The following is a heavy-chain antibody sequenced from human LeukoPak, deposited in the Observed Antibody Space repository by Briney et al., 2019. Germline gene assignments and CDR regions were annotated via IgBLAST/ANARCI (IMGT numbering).Heavy chain of an antibody. Sequence: ASVKVSCKASGYTFTGYYMHWVRQAPGQGLEWMGWINPNSGGTNYAQKFQGRVTMTRDTSISTAYLQWSSLKASDTAMYYCARGSGSYYNPYYYYGMDVWGQGTTVTVSS. D-gene: IGHD3-10*01. CDR2: INPNSGGT. J-gene: IGHJ6*02. V-gene: IGHV1-2*02. CDR1: GYTFTGYY. CDR3: ARGSGSYYNPYYYYGMDV.